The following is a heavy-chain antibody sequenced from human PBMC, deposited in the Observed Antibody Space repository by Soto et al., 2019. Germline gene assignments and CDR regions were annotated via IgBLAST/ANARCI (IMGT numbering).Heavy chain of an antibody. D-gene: IGHD5-12*01. V-gene: IGHV4-30-4*01. CDR3: ALRFGTA. Sequence: SETLSLTXTVSGGSISSGDYYWSWIRQPPGKGLEWIGYIYYSGTTYYNPSLKSRVTISLDTSKNRLSLKLSSVTAADTAVYYCALRFGTAWGQGTTVTVSS. CDR2: IYYSGTT. J-gene: IGHJ6*02. CDR1: GGSISSGDYY.